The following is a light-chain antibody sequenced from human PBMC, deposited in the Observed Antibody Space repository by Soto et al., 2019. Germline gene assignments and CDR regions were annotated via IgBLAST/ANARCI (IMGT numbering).Light chain of an antibody. CDR3: GSWDNSLSAGGV. CDR1: TSNIGNNY. V-gene: IGLV1-51*02. Sequence: QSVLTQPPSVSAAPGEKVTISCSGSTSNIGNNYVSWYQQVPGTPPKLLIYENDKRPSGIPDRFSGSKSGTSATLGITGLQTGDEADYYCGSWDNSLSAGGVFGGGTKVTVL. CDR2: END. J-gene: IGLJ3*02.